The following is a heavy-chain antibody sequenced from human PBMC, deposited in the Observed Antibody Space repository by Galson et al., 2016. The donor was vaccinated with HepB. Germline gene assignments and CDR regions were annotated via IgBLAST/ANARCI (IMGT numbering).Heavy chain of an antibody. J-gene: IGHJ3*02. CDR1: GFTFGNYS. D-gene: IGHD1-26*01. Sequence: SLRLSCAASGFTFGNYSMSWVRQAPGKGLEWLTNIDRSGTIITLADSVKGRLTISRDNAKNSLYLQMSSLSAEDTALYYCARFSGRVAFDIWGQGTMVTVSS. CDR2: IDRSGTII. V-gene: IGHV3-48*01. CDR3: ARFSGRVAFDI.